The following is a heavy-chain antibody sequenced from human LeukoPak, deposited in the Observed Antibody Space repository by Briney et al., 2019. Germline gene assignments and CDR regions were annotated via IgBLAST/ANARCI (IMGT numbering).Heavy chain of an antibody. CDR2: IYTSGST. CDR1: GGSISSGGYY. V-gene: IGHV4-61*02. CDR3: GRDSPNYFYYIHV. Sequence: PSQTLSLTCTVSGGSISSGGYYWSWIRQPAGKGLEWIGRIYTSGSTNYNPSLKSRVTMSVDTSKNEFSLKLSSVTAADTAVYYCGRDSPNYFYYIHVWGKGTTVTVSS. J-gene: IGHJ6*03.